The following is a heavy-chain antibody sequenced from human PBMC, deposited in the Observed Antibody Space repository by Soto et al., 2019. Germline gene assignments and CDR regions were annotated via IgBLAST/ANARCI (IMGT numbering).Heavy chain of an antibody. CDR2: IYYSGST. V-gene: IGHV4-59*01. J-gene: IGHJ4*02. Sequence: SETLSLTCTVSGGSISSYYWSWIRQPPGKGLEWIGYIYYSGSTNYNPSLKSRVTISVDTSKNQFSLKLNSVTAADTAVYYCAREGYNFGPFDCWGQGALVTVSS. CDR3: AREGYNFGPFDC. CDR1: GGSISSYY. D-gene: IGHD5-18*01.